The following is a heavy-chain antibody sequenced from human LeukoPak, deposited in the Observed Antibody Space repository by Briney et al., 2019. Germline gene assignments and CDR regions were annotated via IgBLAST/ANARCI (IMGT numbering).Heavy chain of an antibody. CDR3: ARVIGYSSGWYDY. J-gene: IGHJ4*02. V-gene: IGHV3-21*01. CDR2: ISSSSSYI. D-gene: IGHD6-19*01. CDR1: GFTFSSYS. Sequence: GGSLRLSCVASGFTFSSYSMNWVRQAPGKGLEWVSSISSSSSYIYYADSVKGRFTISRDNAKNSLYLQMNSLRAEDTAVYYCARVIGYSSGWYDYWGQGTLVTVSS.